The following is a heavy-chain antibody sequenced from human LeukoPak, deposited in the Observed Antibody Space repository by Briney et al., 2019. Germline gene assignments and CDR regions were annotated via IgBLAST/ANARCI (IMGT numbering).Heavy chain of an antibody. J-gene: IGHJ4*02. CDR2: INSDGSST. V-gene: IGHV3-74*01. CDR1: GFTFSSYW. D-gene: IGHD3-10*01. CDR3: ARDHYGSGSYYNAGSEFDY. Sequence: PGGSLRLSCAASGFTFSSYWMHWVRQAPGKGLAWVSRINSDGSSTSYADSVKGRFTISRDNAKNTLYLQMNSLRAEDTAVYYCARDHYGSGSYYNAGSEFDYWGQGTLVTVSS.